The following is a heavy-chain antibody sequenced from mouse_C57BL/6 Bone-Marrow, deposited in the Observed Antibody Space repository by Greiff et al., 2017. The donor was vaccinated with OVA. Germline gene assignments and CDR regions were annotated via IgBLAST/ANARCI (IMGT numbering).Heavy chain of an antibody. J-gene: IGHJ2*01. D-gene: IGHD2-1*01. CDR1: GYTFTSYW. V-gene: IGHV1-53*01. CDR3: AREEIYYGNYGSFDY. Sequence: VQLQQPGTELVKPGASVKLSCKASGYTFTSYWMHWVKQRPGQGLEWIGNINPSNGGTNYNEKFKSKAKLTVDKSSSTAYMQLSSLTSEDSAVYYCAREEIYYGNYGSFDYWGQGTTLTVSS. CDR2: INPSNGGT.